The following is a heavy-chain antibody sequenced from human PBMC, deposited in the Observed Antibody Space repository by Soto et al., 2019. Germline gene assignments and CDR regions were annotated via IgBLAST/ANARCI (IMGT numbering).Heavy chain of an antibody. J-gene: IGHJ6*01. D-gene: IGHD5-18*01. Sequence: PGGSLRLSCAASGFTFSSYAMHWVRQAPGKGLEWVAVISYDGSNKYYADSVKGRFTISRDNSKNTLYLQMNSLRAEDTAVYYCARDRMEATAMVIDYYYGMEVWGQGTTVTVPS. V-gene: IGHV3-30-3*01. CDR3: ARDRMEATAMVIDYYYGMEV. CDR2: ISYDGSNK. CDR1: GFTFSSYA.